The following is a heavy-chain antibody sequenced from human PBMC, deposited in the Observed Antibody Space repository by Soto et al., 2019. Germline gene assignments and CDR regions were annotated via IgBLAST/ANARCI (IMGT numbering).Heavy chain of an antibody. CDR3: ARPRSGSYYYGMDV. CDR1: GYTFTSYD. D-gene: IGHD3-3*01. Sequence: QVQLVQSGAEVKKPGASVKVSCKASGYTFTSYDINWVRQATGQGLEWMGWMNPNSGNTGYAQKFQGGVTMTRTTSIITAYTELSSLRSEDTAVYSCARPRSGSYYYGMDVWGQGTAVTVSS. V-gene: IGHV1-8*01. CDR2: MNPNSGNT. J-gene: IGHJ6*02.